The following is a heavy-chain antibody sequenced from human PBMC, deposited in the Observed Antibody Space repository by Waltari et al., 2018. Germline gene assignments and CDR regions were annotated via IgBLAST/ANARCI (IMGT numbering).Heavy chain of an antibody. CDR3: ARPTRGYSFGIDY. Sequence: QLQLQESGPGLVKPSETLSLTCSVSGGPISSSGYYWTWIRQPPGKGLEWLGSIYSSGTAYYSPSLKSRLIISVDTSKNRFSLKVTSVTAADTAVYYCARPTRGYSFGIDYWGQGALVTVSS. CDR1: GGPISSSGYY. J-gene: IGHJ4*02. CDR2: IYSSGTA. D-gene: IGHD4-4*01. V-gene: IGHV4-39*01.